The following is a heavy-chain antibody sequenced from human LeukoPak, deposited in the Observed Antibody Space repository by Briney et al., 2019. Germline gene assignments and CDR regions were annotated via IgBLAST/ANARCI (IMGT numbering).Heavy chain of an antibody. J-gene: IGHJ4*02. Sequence: ASVKVSCKASGYTFTSYDINWVRQATGQGLEWMGWMNPDSGNTGYAQKFQDRVTMTRNTSISTAYMELSSLRSEDTAVYYCARGRRTAPVRYCSSTSCYWAEPDYGDYSLPDYWGQGTLVTVSS. D-gene: IGHD2-2*01. CDR3: ARGRRTAPVRYCSSTSCYWAEPDYGDYSLPDY. CDR2: MNPDSGNT. V-gene: IGHV1-8*01. CDR1: GYTFTSYD.